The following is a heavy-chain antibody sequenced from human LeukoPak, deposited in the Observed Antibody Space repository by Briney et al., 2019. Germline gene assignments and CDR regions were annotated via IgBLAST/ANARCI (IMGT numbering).Heavy chain of an antibody. J-gene: IGHJ3*02. CDR1: GFTVSSNY. D-gene: IGHD3-10*01. Sequence: PGGSLRLSCAASGFTVSSNYMSWVRQAPGKGLEWVSVIYSGGSTYYADSVEGRFTISRDNSKNTLYLQMNSLGAEDTAVYYCARAAGAAPDAFDIWGQGTMVTVSS. CDR2: IYSGGST. CDR3: ARAAGAAPDAFDI. V-gene: IGHV3-53*01.